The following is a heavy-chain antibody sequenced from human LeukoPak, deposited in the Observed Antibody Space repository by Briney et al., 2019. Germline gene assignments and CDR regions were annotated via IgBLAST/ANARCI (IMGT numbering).Heavy chain of an antibody. V-gene: IGHV4-38-2*01. CDR2: TYHSGST. CDR3: ARGYCSSLNCPYVPYNWFDP. CDR1: GYSISSGYY. J-gene: IGHJ5*02. D-gene: IGHD2-2*01. Sequence: SETLSLTCAVSGYSISSGYYWGWIRQPPGKGLEWIGSTYHSGSTYYNPSLRSRVTMSVDTSKNHFSLKLSSVTAADTAVYYCARGYCSSLNCPYVPYNWFDPWGQGILVTVSS.